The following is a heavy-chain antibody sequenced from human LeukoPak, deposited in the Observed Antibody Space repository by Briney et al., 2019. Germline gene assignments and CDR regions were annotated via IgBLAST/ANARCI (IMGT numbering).Heavy chain of an antibody. Sequence: PPGGSLRLSCAASGFTFSSYAMSWVRQAPGKGLEWVSAISGSGGSTYYADSVKGRFTISRDNSKNTLYLQMNSLRAEDTAVYYCAKDIIAVAGTHDAFDIWGQGTMVTVSS. D-gene: IGHD6-19*01. J-gene: IGHJ3*02. CDR1: GFTFSSYA. V-gene: IGHV3-23*01. CDR2: ISGSGGST. CDR3: AKDIIAVAGTHDAFDI.